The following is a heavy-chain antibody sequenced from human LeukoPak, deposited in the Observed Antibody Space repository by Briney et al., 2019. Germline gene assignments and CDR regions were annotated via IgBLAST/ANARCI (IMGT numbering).Heavy chain of an antibody. Sequence: PGGSLRLSCAASGFTFSSYSMNWVRQAPGKGLEWVSSISSSSSYIYYADSVKGRLTISRDNAKNSLYLQMNSLRAEDTAVYYCAGSELGFDYWGQGTLVTVSS. CDR3: AGSELGFDY. CDR2: ISSSSSYI. D-gene: IGHD7-27*01. CDR1: GFTFSSYS. J-gene: IGHJ4*02. V-gene: IGHV3-21*01.